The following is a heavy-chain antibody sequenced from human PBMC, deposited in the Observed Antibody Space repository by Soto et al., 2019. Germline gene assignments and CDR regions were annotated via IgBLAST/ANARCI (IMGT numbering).Heavy chain of an antibody. CDR2: VYYSGST. CDR1: GGSISSSSHY. CDR3: ARLEMAVAGAIDH. D-gene: IGHD6-19*01. V-gene: IGHV4-39*01. Sequence: SETLSLTCTVSGGSISSSSHYWGWIRQPPGKGLEWIASVYYSGSTYYSPSLKSRVTISVDTSNNQFSLKLSSVTAADTAVYYCARLEMAVAGAIDHWGQGTLVTVSS. J-gene: IGHJ5*02.